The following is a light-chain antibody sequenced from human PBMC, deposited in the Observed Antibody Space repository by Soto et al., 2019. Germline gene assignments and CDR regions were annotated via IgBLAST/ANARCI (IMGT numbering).Light chain of an antibody. J-gene: IGLJ3*02. CDR2: VEGGGSY. CDR1: SGHSTYI. Sequence: QSVLTQSSSASASLGSSVTLTCTLTSGHSTYIIEWHQHQPGTAHRYLMKVEGGGSYDKGTGVPERFSGSRSGANRYLTISNLQSEDEADYYCDSWYCNSGVFGGGTKLTVL. CDR3: DSWYCNSGV. V-gene: IGLV4-60*03.